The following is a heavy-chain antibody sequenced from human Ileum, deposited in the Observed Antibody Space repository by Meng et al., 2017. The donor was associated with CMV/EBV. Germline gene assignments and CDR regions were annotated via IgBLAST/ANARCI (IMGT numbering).Heavy chain of an antibody. CDR2: IQYDGSKK. V-gene: IGHV3-30*02. CDR1: GFTFSSYG. CDR3: ARGVNYGMDV. Sequence: GESLKISCAASGFTFSSYGIHCVRQSPGKGLECVAFIQYDGSKKSYADSVKRRFIISRDNSKNTLYLQMNSLRGEDTALYYCARGVNYGMDVWGQGTMVTVSS. D-gene: IGHD3-10*01. J-gene: IGHJ6*02.